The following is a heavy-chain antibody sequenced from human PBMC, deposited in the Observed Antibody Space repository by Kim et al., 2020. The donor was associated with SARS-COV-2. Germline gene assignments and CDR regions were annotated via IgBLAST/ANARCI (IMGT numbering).Heavy chain of an antibody. Sequence: SETLSLTCTVSGGSISSSSYYWGWIRQPPGKGLEWIGSIYYSGSTYYNPSLKSRVTISVDTSKNQFSLKLSSVTAADTAVYYCARLAVAGTLSFDYWGQGTLVTVSS. J-gene: IGHJ4*02. V-gene: IGHV4-39*01. CDR2: IYYSGST. CDR1: GGSISSSSYY. D-gene: IGHD6-19*01. CDR3: ARLAVAGTLSFDY.